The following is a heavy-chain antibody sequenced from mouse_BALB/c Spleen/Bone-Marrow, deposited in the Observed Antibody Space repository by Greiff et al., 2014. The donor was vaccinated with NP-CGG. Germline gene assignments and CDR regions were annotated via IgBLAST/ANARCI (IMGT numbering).Heavy chain of an antibody. J-gene: IGHJ2*01. V-gene: IGHV5-17*02. CDR1: GFTFSSFA. Sequence: EVQRVESGGGLVQPGGSRKLSCAASGFTFSSFAMQWVRQAPEKGLEWVAYISSGSSTIYYADTVMGRFTISRDNPKNTLFLQMTSLRSEDTAMYYCARSGSSSGYFDYWGQGTTLTVSS. CDR2: ISSGSSTI. CDR3: ARSGSSSGYFDY. D-gene: IGHD1-1*01.